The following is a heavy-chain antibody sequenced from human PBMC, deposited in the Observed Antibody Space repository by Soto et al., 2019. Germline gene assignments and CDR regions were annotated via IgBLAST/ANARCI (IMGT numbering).Heavy chain of an antibody. D-gene: IGHD5-18*01. CDR1: GGTFSSYA. Sequence: SCAASGGTFSSYAISWVRQAPGQGLEWMGGIIPIFGTANYAQKLQGRVTITADESTSTAYMELSSLRSEDTAVYYCASTSGYSYGPIDYWGQGTLVTVSS. V-gene: IGHV1-69*01. CDR2: IIPIFGTA. J-gene: IGHJ4*02. CDR3: ASTSGYSYGPIDY.